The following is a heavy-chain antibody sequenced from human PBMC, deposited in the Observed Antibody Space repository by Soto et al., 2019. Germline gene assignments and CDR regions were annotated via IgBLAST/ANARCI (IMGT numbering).Heavy chain of an antibody. J-gene: IGHJ5*02. V-gene: IGHV3-48*04. D-gene: IGHD3-22*01. CDR1: GFIFSSYT. CDR3: ARGVYDSNGYSYP. CDR2: ISSSSGATI. Sequence: PGGSLRLSCAASGFIFSSYTMNWVRQAPGRGLEWVSSISSSSGATIYYADSVKGRFTISRDNAKNSLYLQMNSLRAEDTAVYYCARGVYDSNGYSYPWGQGTLVTVSS.